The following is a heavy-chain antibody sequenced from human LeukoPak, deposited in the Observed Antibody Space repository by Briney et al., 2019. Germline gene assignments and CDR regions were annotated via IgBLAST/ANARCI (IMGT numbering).Heavy chain of an antibody. CDR3: ARGGTTVTPGLLWFDP. V-gene: IGHV4-59*11. J-gene: IGHJ5*02. Sequence: SETLSLTCSVSGGSISSHYWSWIRQPPAKGLERVGYIYYSGSTNYNPSLKSRDTIGVDTSKNQSSLKLSSVPAADTAVYYCARGGTTVTPGLLWFDPWGQGTLVTVSS. D-gene: IGHD4-17*01. CDR2: IYYSGST. CDR1: GGSISSHY.